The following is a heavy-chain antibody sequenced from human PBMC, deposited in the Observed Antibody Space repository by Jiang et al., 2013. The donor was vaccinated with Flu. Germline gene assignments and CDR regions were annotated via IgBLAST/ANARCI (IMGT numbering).Heavy chain of an antibody. CDR1: GFTFSSYW. Sequence: LSCEASGFTFSSYWMNWARQAPGKGLEWVANINQDGSEKYYVDSVKGRFTISRDNAKNSLYLQMNSLRPEDTAVYYCARDRAMDDYWGQGTLVTVSS. CDR2: INQDGSEK. V-gene: IGHV3-7*03. J-gene: IGHJ4*02. D-gene: IGHD5-18*01. CDR3: ARDRAMDDY.